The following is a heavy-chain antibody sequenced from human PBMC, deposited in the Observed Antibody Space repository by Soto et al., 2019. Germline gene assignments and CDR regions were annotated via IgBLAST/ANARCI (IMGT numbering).Heavy chain of an antibody. CDR1: GGSISSYY. J-gene: IGHJ5*02. Sequence: SETLSLTCTVSGGSISSYYWSWIRQPPGKGLEWIGYIYYTGSTNYNPSLKSRVTISVDTSKKQFSLKLSSVTAADTAVYYCARLYYYDSSGYYPTLPFDPWGQGTLVTVSS. D-gene: IGHD3-22*01. CDR2: IYYTGST. V-gene: IGHV4-59*08. CDR3: ARLYYYDSSGYYPTLPFDP.